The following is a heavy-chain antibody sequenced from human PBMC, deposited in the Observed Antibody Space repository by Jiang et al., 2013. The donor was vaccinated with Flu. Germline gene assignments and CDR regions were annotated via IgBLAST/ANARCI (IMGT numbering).Heavy chain of an antibody. CDR2: KYYSGGSNY. J-gene: IGHJ4*02. CDR1: AGSISGYY. Sequence: GPGLVKPSETLSLTCIVSAGSISGYYWSWIRQPPGKGLGWIGYKYYSGGSNYNYNPSLKSRVTISVDTSKNQISLHLSSVTAADTAVYYCARLSCSDGSCYEAYWGQG. D-gene: IGHD2-15*01. CDR3: ARLSCSDGSCYEAY. V-gene: IGHV4-59*08.